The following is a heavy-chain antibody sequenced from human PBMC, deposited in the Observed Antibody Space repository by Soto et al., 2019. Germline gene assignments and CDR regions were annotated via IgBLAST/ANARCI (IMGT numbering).Heavy chain of an antibody. CDR1: GYSFTSYW. CDR2: IDPSDSYT. D-gene: IGHD3-3*01. CDR3: ARHQNYDFWSGPITGGWFDP. V-gene: IGHV5-10-1*01. J-gene: IGHJ5*02. Sequence: GESLKISCKGSGYSFTSYWISWVRQMPGKGLEWMGRIDPSDSYTNYSPSFQGHVTISADKSISTAYLQWSSLKASDTAMYYCARHQNYDFWSGPITGGWFDPWGQGTLVTVSS.